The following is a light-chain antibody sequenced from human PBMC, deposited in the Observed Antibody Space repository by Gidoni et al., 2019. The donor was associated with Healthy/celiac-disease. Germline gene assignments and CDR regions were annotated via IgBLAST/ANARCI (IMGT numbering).Light chain of an antibody. V-gene: IGKV3-20*01. J-gene: IGKJ2*01. CDR1: QTVSSSY. CDR3: QQYGSSPMYT. CDR2: GAS. Sequence: EIGMTNSQATLSLSPGERATLSCRPSQTVSSSYLAWYQQKPGQAPRPLIYGASSRATGIPDRFSGSGSGTDFTLTISRLEPEDFAVYYCQQYGSSPMYTFGHGTKLEIK.